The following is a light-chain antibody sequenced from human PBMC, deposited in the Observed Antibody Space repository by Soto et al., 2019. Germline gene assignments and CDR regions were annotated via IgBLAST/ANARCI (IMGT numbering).Light chain of an antibody. V-gene: IGLV1-40*01. CDR1: SSNIGAGYD. CDR2: GNN. J-gene: IGLJ2*01. Sequence: QSVLTQSPSVSGAPGQRVTISCTGSSSNIGAGYDVHWYQQLPGIAPKLLIYGNNNRPSGVPDRFSGSKSDTSASLAITGLQAEDEADYYCQSYDSSLTVHVIFGGGTKLTVL. CDR3: QSYDSSLTVHVI.